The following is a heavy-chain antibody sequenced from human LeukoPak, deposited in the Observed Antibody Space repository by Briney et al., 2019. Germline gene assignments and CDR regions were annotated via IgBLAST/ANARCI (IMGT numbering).Heavy chain of an antibody. V-gene: IGHV3-21*01. CDR1: GFTFSSYG. Sequence: GGSLRLSCAASGFTFSSYGMSWVRQAPGKGLEWVSSISSSSSYIYYADSVKGRFTISRDNAKNSLYLQMNSLRAEDTAVYYCARDGIGYYDILGYYYYMDVWGKGTTVTVSS. J-gene: IGHJ6*03. D-gene: IGHD3-9*01. CDR2: ISSSSSYI. CDR3: ARDGIGYYDILGYYYYMDV.